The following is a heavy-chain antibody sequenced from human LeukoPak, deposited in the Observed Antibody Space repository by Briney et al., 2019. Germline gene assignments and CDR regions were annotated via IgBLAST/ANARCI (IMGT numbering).Heavy chain of an antibody. J-gene: IGHJ4*02. Sequence: GGSLRLSCAASGFTFSSYWMNSVRQAPGKGLEWVSYISSSSSTIYYADSVKGRFTISRDNAKNSLYLQMNSLRAEDTAVYYCARDSGYWGQGTLVTVSS. CDR2: ISSSSSTI. CDR1: GFTFSSYW. CDR3: ARDSGY. V-gene: IGHV3-48*01. D-gene: IGHD3-10*01.